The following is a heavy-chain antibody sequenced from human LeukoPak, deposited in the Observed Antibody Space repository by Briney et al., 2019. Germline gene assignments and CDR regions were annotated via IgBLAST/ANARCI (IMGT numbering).Heavy chain of an antibody. D-gene: IGHD1-1*01. Sequence: PGGLLRFSSAAAGFTFSNDEMNGVREAGGTRVEGVLFISSSGSSIYYADSVKGRFTISRDNAKNSLYLQMNSLRAEDTAVYYCARDQGRRGVDYFDYWGQGTLVTVSS. CDR2: ISSSGSSI. J-gene: IGHJ4*02. CDR1: GFTFSNDE. CDR3: ARDQGRRGVDYFDY. V-gene: IGHV3-48*03.